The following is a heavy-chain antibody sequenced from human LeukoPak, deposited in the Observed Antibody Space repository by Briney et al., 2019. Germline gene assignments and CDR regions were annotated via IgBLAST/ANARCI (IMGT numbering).Heavy chain of an antibody. CDR1: GFTVSSNY. D-gene: IGHD2-2*02. CDR2: IYSGGST. Sequence: GGSLRLSCAASGFTVSSNYMSWVRQAPGKGLEWVSVIYSGGSTYYADSVKGRFTISRDNSKNTLYLQMNSLRAEDTAVYYCARDGLVVVPAAIVIGGYYYYYYMDVWGKGTTVTVSS. J-gene: IGHJ6*03. CDR3: ARDGLVVVPAAIVIGGYYYYYYMDV. V-gene: IGHV3-53*05.